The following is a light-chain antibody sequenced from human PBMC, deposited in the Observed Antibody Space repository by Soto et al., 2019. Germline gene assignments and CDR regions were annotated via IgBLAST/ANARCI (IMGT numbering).Light chain of an antibody. CDR2: DAS. V-gene: IGKV1-5*01. Sequence: DIEMTPSPSALSASAGDRVTFTCRARQSISSGLAWYQQKPGKAPKLLIYDASSLESRVPSRFSGSGSGTEFTLTISGLRPDDFATYYCQQYNPYSYTFGQGTKLEIK. CDR1: QSISSG. CDR3: QQYNPYSYT. J-gene: IGKJ2*01.